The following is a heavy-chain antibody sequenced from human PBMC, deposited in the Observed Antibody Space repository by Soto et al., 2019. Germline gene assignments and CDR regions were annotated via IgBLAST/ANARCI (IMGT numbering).Heavy chain of an antibody. D-gene: IGHD3-3*01. V-gene: IGHV3-30-3*01. CDR1: GFTFSSYA. CDR2: ISYDGNNK. CDR3: ARDQRFLDLYYYGMDV. J-gene: IGHJ6*02. Sequence: GGSLRLSCAASGFTFSSYAMHWVRQAPGKGLEWVAIISYDGNNKYYADSVKGRFTISRDNSKNTLYLQMNSLRAEDTAVYYCARDQRFLDLYYYGMDVWGQGTTVTVSS.